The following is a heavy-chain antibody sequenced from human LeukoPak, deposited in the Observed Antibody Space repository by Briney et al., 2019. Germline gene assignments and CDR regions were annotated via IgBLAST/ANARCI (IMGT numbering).Heavy chain of an antibody. CDR1: GYTFTSYG. V-gene: IGHV1-18*01. CDR3: VRDFFPAQGNGRWFDCFDP. J-gene: IGHJ5*02. Sequence: GASVKVSCKASGYTFTSYGLSWVRQAPGQGLEWLGWIHTYNADTNVAQRFQGRVSLTRDMSTSTAYMEMRGLRSDDTAVFYCVRDFFPAQGNGRWFDCFDPWGQGTLVTVSS. D-gene: IGHD1-26*01. CDR2: IHTYNADT.